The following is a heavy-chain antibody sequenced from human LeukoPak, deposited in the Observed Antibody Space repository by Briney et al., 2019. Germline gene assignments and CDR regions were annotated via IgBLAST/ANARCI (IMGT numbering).Heavy chain of an antibody. V-gene: IGHV4-34*01. Sequence: PSETLSLTCAVYGGSLSGYYWNWIRQPPGKGLEWIGEINHSGSTNYIPSLKSRVTISVDTSKNQFSLKLSSVTAADTAVYYCARGSKMLGYNWFDPWGQGTLVTVSS. CDR3: ARGSKMLGYNWFDP. J-gene: IGHJ5*02. CDR2: INHSGST. CDR1: GGSLSGYY. D-gene: IGHD1-26*01.